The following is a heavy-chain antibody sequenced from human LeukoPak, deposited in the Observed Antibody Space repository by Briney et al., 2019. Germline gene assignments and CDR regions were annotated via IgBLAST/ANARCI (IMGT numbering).Heavy chain of an antibody. CDR3: AKDRVAAAGGGDY. CDR1: GFTFSSYG. Sequence: GGSLRLSCAASGFTFSSYGMHWVRQAPGKGLEWVAFIRYDGSNKYYADSVKGRFTISRDNSKNTLYLQMNSLRVEDTAVYYCAKDRVAAAGGGDYWGQGTLVTVSS. V-gene: IGHV3-30*02. J-gene: IGHJ4*02. CDR2: IRYDGSNK. D-gene: IGHD6-13*01.